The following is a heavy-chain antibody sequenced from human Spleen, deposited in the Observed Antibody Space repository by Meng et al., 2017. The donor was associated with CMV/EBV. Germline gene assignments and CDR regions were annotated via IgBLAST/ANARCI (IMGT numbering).Heavy chain of an antibody. CDR2: IHYSGSTT. CDR3: ARSITIYTGFFDY. CDR1: GGSISSHY. J-gene: IGHJ4*02. Sequence: SETLSLTCTVSGGSISSHYWSWIRQPPGKGLEWIANIHYSGSTTNYNPSLKSRVTISVDTSKNQFSLKLTSVTAADTAVYYCARSITIYTGFFDYWGQGTLVTVSS. V-gene: IGHV4-59*11. D-gene: IGHD3-9*01.